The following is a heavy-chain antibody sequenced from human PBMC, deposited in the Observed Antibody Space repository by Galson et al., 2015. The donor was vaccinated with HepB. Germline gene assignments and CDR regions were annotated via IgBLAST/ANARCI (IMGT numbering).Heavy chain of an antibody. CDR1: GFTFNNYW. Sequence: SLRLSCAASGFTFNNYWMSWVRQVPGEGLDWVADIKQDGSKQYYVDSVKGRFTISRDNAKNSLFLEMDSLRAEDTAIYYCARDDSASSVDAFDIWGQGTMVTVSS. J-gene: IGHJ3*02. D-gene: IGHD3-16*01. V-gene: IGHV3-7*01. CDR2: IKQDGSKQ. CDR3: ARDDSASSVDAFDI.